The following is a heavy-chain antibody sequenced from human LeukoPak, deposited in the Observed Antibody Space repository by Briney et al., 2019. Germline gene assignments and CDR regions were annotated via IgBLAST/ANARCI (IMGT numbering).Heavy chain of an antibody. Sequence: ASVKVSCKASGYTFTGYYIRWVRQAPGQALEWMAWINPNSGATNYAQKFQGRVTMTRDTSISTAYMELSRLTSDDTAVYFCARGRFGEWDNWFDPWGQGTLVTVSS. CDR1: GYTFTGYY. V-gene: IGHV1-2*02. D-gene: IGHD3-10*01. J-gene: IGHJ5*02. CDR2: INPNSGAT. CDR3: ARGRFGEWDNWFDP.